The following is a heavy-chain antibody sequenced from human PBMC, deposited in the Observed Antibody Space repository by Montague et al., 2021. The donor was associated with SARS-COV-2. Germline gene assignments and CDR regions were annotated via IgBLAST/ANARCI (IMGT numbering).Heavy chain of an antibody. Sequence: SETLSLTCTVSGGSVSSGSYYWSWIRQPPGKGLEWIGEINHSGSTNYSPSLKSRVTMSVDTYKNQFSLKLSSVTAADTAVYYCARGARQGYGFRLGSFDSWGQGTLVTVSS. CDR1: GGSVSSGSYY. CDR3: ARGARQGYGFRLGSFDS. D-gene: IGHD3-10*01. J-gene: IGHJ4*02. V-gene: IGHV4-39*07. CDR2: INHSGST.